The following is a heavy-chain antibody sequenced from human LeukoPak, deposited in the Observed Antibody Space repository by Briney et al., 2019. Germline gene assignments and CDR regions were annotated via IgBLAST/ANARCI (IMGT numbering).Heavy chain of an antibody. J-gene: IGHJ6*04. CDR1: GFTFSSYK. D-gene: IGHD3-10*02. Sequence: PGGSLRLSCAASGFTFSSYKMNWVRQAPGKGLEWVSYISSSGSTIYYADSVKGRFTISRDNAKNSQYLQMNSLRAEDTAVYYCAELGITMIGGVWGKGTTVTISS. CDR3: AELGITMIGGV. CDR2: ISSSGSTI. V-gene: IGHV3-48*03.